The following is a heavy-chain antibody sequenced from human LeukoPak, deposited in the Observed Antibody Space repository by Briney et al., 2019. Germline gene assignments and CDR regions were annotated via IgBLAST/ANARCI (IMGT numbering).Heavy chain of an antibody. Sequence: SVKVSCKASGFTFTRSAMQWVRQARGQHLEWIGWIVVGSGNTKYAQKFQERVTITRDMSTGTVYMELSSLRSEDTAVYYCAASGYGFGELPSYFHYYMDVWGKGTTVTISS. D-gene: IGHD3-10*01. CDR1: GFTFTRSA. CDR2: IVVGSGNT. CDR3: AASGYGFGELPSYFHYYMDV. J-gene: IGHJ6*03. V-gene: IGHV1-58*02.